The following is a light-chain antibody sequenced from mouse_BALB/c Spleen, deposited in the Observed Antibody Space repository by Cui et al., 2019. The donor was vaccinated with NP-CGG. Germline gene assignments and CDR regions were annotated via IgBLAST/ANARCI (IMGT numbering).Light chain of an antibody. CDR2: GTN. CDR1: TGAVTTSNY. Sequence: QAVVTQESALTTSPGETVTLTCRSSTGAVTTSNYANWVQEKPDHLFTGLIGGTNNRAPGVPARFSGSLIGDKAALTTTGAQTEDEATYFCALWYSNHWVFGGGTKLTVL. CDR3: ALWYSNHWV. V-gene: IGLV1*01. J-gene: IGLJ1*01.